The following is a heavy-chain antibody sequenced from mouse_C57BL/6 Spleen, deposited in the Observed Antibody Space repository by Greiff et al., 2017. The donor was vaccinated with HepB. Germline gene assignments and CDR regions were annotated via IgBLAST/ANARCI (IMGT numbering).Heavy chain of an antibody. CDR1: GYTFTSYW. CDR2: IYPGSGST. CDR3: AREDLWGPSWFAY. V-gene: IGHV1-55*01. J-gene: IGHJ3*01. Sequence: QVQLQQPGAELVKPGASVKMSCKASGYTFTSYWITWVKQRPGQGLEWIGDIYPGSGSTNYNEKFKSKATLTVDTSSSTAYMQLSSLTSEDSAVYYCAREDLWGPSWFAYWGQGTLVTVSA. D-gene: IGHD6-1*01.